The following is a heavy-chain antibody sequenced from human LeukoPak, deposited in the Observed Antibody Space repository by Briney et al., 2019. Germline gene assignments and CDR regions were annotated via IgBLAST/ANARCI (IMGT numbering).Heavy chain of an antibody. D-gene: IGHD2-2*01. J-gene: IGHJ6*02. CDR3: ARGLFYRAASPYYYGMDV. CDR1: GYTFTSYD. Sequence: ASVTVSCKASGYTFTSYDIHWVRQATGQGLEWMGWMNPNSGNTGYAQKFQGRVTMTRNTSISTAYMELSSLRSEDTAVYYCARGLFYRAASPYYYGMDVWGQGTTVTVSS. V-gene: IGHV1-8*01. CDR2: MNPNSGNT.